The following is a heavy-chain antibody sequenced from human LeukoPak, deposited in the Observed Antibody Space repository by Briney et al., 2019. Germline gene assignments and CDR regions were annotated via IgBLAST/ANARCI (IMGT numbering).Heavy chain of an antibody. CDR1: GFTLSRYA. V-gene: IGHV3-30*04. Sequence: GSLRLSCAASGFTLSRYALDWVRQAPGEELEWVAVITKDGDSENYAQSVKGRFTISRDNSKNTLYLQMNSLRPEDTAVYYCAGESFDIWGQGTTVSVSS. J-gene: IGHJ3*02. CDR2: ITKDGDSE. CDR3: AGESFDI.